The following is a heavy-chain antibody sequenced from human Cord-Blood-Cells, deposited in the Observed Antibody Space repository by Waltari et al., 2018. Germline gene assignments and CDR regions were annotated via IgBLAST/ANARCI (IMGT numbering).Heavy chain of an antibody. CDR2: TYYRSKWYN. D-gene: IGHD1-1*01. V-gene: IGHV6-1*01. J-gene: IGHJ3*02. CDR3: ARDKTGTDAFDI. CDR1: GDSVSSNRAA. Sequence: QVQLQQSGPGLVKPSQTLSPTCAISGDSVSSNRAARTPHRPSPSRGLEWLGRTYYRSKWYNDYAVSVKSRITINPDTSKNQFSLQLNSVTPEDTAVYYCARDKTGTDAFDIWGQGTMVTVSS.